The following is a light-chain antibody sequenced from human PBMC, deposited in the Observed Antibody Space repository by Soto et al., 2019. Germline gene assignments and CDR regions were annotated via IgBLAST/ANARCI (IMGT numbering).Light chain of an antibody. CDR3: QHQSSWPRT. J-gene: IGKJ1*01. CDR1: QSVGNN. Sequence: DIVMTQSPGTLSVSPGERATLSCRASQSVGNNLAWYQQKPGQAPRLLIHGASTRATGIPARFSGSVSGTEFTLTISSLQSEDFAVYYCQHQSSWPRTFGQGTKVEIK. CDR2: GAS. V-gene: IGKV3-15*01.